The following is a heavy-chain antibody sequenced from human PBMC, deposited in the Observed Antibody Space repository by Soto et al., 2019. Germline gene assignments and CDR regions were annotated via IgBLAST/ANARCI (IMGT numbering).Heavy chain of an antibody. Sequence: HPGGSLRLSCAASGFTFDDYAMHWVRQAPGKGLEWVAAISFDGNNKYYADSVKGRFTISRDNSKNTLYLQMNSLRAEDTAVYYCAKEVTMIVVVRDGGAFDIWGQGTMVTVSS. J-gene: IGHJ3*02. CDR1: GFTFDDYA. CDR2: ISFDGNNK. CDR3: AKEVTMIVVVRDGGAFDI. V-gene: IGHV3-30*18. D-gene: IGHD3-22*01.